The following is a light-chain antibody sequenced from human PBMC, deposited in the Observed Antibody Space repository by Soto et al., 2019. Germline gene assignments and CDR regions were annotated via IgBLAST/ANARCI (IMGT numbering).Light chain of an antibody. CDR3: QQYNNWPTWT. Sequence: IALSQSPATLSVSPGARAALSGMASQSVSSNVAWYQQKPGQAPRLLIYGASTRATGIPARFSGSGSETEFTLTISSLQAEDSAVYFCQQYNNWPTWTFGQGTKVDIK. V-gene: IGKV3-15*01. CDR1: QSVSSN. J-gene: IGKJ1*01. CDR2: GAS.